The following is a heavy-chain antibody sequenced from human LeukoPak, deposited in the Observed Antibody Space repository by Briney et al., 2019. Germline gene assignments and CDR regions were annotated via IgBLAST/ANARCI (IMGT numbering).Heavy chain of an antibody. CDR3: AKEGGVYSTPYYMDV. V-gene: IGHV3-21*01. J-gene: IGHJ6*03. Sequence: PGGSLRLSCAASGFTFSTYGMNWVRQAPGKGPEWVSSIGTSGSYIYYTDSVKGRFTISRDNAKNSLYLQMNSLRAEDTAVYYCAKEGGVYSTPYYMDVWGKGTTVTVSS. CDR2: IGTSGSYI. CDR1: GFTFSTYG. D-gene: IGHD1-26*01.